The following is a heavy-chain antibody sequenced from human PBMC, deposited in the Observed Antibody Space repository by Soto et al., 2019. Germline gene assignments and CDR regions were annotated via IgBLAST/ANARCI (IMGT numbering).Heavy chain of an antibody. CDR2: INHSGST. Sequence: SKTSETLSLTCAVYGGSFSGYYWSWIRQPPGKGLEWIGEINHSGSTNYNPSLKSRVTISVDTSKNQFSLKLSSVTAADTAVYYCAGGNWTKNWSEPWGQGTLVTVAS. D-gene: IGHD1-1*01. V-gene: IGHV4-34*01. CDR3: AGGNWTKNWSEP. J-gene: IGHJ5*02. CDR1: GGSFSGYY.